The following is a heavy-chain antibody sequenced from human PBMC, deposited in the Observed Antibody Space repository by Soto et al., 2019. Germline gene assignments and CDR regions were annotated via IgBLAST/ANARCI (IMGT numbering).Heavy chain of an antibody. V-gene: IGHV3-7*03. D-gene: IGHD3-22*01. J-gene: IGHJ4*02. CDR1: GVSFSTYW. Sequence: GGSLRLSCAASGVSFSTYWMSWVRQSPGKVLEWVANIRQDGGEKYYVGFVKGRFTISRDNAKNSLYLQMNSLRVEDTAIYYCARFRSYFDSSAWTRYFDSWGQGTLVTVSS. CDR3: ARFRSYFDSSAWTRYFDS. CDR2: IRQDGGEK.